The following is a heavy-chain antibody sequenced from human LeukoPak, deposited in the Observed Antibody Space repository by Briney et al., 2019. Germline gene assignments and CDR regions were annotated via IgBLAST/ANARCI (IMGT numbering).Heavy chain of an antibody. CDR2: ISGSGGST. J-gene: IGHJ3*02. D-gene: IGHD5-18*01. Sequence: GGSLRLSCAASXFTFSSYAMXWVRQAPXXXXXXXSAISGSGGSTYYADSVKGRFTISRDNSKNTLYLQMNSLRAEDTAVYYCAKDRSYGYVDAFDIWGQGTMVTVSS. CDR3: AKDRSYGYVDAFDI. V-gene: IGHV3-23*01. CDR1: XFTFSSYA.